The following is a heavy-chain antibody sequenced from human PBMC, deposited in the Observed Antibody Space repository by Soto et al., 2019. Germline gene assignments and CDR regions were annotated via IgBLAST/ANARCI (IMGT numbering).Heavy chain of an antibody. CDR3: ARLSGDHSAFFSYGMDS. Sequence: AGSLRLCCASSRYPFALYLMNWVRQAPGKGPEWLSGINSDGTISSYADSVKGRFTISRDNARNTLSLQMNSLRADDTAVYYCARLSGDHSAFFSYGMDSLGQGTKVTVSS. D-gene: IGHD2-21*01. CDR1: RYPFALYL. J-gene: IGHJ6*02. CDR2: INSDGTIS. V-gene: IGHV3-74*01.